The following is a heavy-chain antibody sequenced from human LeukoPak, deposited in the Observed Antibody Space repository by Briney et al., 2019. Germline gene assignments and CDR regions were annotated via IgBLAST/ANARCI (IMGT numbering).Heavy chain of an antibody. J-gene: IGHJ4*02. CDR3: ARGGIVVEC. V-gene: IGHV4-34*01. CDR2: INHSGST. D-gene: IGHD3-22*01. CDR1: GGSFSGYY. Sequence: PSETLSLTCAVYGGSFSGYYWSWIRQPPGKGLEWIGEINHSGSTNYNPSLKSRVTISVDTSKSQFSLKLTSVTAADTAVYYCARGGIVVECWGQGTLVTVSS.